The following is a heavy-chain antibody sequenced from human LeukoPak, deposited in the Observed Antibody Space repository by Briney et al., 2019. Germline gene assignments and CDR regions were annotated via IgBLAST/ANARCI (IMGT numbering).Heavy chain of an antibody. CDR2: INHSGST. Sequence: SETLSLTCAVYGGSFSGYYWSWIRQPPGKGLEWIGEINHSGSTNYNPSLKSRVTISVDTSKNQFSLKLSSVTAADTAVYYCARGRGIAVAGTVNWFDPWGQGTLVTVSS. CDR3: ARGRGIAVAGTVNWFDP. J-gene: IGHJ5*02. CDR1: GGSFSGYY. V-gene: IGHV4-34*01. D-gene: IGHD6-19*01.